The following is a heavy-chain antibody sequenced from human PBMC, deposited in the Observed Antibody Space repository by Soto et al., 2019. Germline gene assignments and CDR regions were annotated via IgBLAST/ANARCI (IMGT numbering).Heavy chain of an antibody. CDR3: ARELVPAVRAGYYYGMDV. D-gene: IGHD2-2*01. V-gene: IGHV3-9*01. CDR1: GFSFDGYA. Sequence: GGSLRLSCAASGFSFDGYAMNWVRQPPGKGLERVSGISWNSGNIDYADSVQGRYTISSDKSKNTLYLQMNNLRAEDTAVYYCARELVPAVRAGYYYGMDVWGQMPKVAVCS. CDR2: ISWNSGNI. J-gene: IGHJ6*02.